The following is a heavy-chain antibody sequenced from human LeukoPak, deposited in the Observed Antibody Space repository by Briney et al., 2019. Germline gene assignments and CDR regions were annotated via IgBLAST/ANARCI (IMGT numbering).Heavy chain of an antibody. V-gene: IGHV4-59*01. CDR1: GGSISGYY. Sequence: SETLSLTCTVSGGSISGYYWSWIRQPPGKGLEWIGFIHDSGNTYYNASLKSRVTISADTSKNQFSLKLSSVTAADTAVYYCARVPRSYYYYYYMDVWGKGTTVTVSS. CDR2: IHDSGNT. J-gene: IGHJ6*03. CDR3: ARVPRSYYYYYYMDV.